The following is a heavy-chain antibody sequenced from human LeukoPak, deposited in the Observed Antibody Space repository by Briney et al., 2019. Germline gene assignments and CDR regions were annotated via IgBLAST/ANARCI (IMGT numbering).Heavy chain of an antibody. Sequence: GGSLRLSCAAWGFTFSSYAMSWVRQAPGKGLEWVSAISGSGGSTYYADSVKGRFTISRSNSKNTLYLQMNSLRAEDTAVYYCAKDSRRVRGGGDYESGPLDYWGQGTLVTVFS. J-gene: IGHJ4*02. D-gene: IGHD3-16*01. V-gene: IGHV3-23*01. CDR2: ISGSGGST. CDR1: GFTFSSYA. CDR3: AKDSRRVRGGGDYESGPLDY.